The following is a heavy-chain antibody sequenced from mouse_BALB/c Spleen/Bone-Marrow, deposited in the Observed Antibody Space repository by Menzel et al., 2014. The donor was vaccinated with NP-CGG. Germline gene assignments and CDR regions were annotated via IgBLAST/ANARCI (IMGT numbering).Heavy chain of an antibody. CDR2: IVPSSGYT. D-gene: IGHD1-3*01. CDR3: AREARTSAGFPN. J-gene: IGHJ3*01. CDR1: GYTFTSYT. Sequence: VQLQQSGAELARPGASVTMSCKASGYTFTSYTIQWVKRRPGQGLEWVGYIVPSSGYTDYNHQFKNKTTLTADKSSSTAYMQRISLTAADSAVYYCAREARTSAGFPNWGQGTLVTVSA. V-gene: IGHV1-4*02.